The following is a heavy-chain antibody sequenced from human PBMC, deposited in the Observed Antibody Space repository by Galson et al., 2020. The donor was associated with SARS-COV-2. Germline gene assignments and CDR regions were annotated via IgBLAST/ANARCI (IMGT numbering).Heavy chain of an antibody. Sequence: GESLKISCKGSGYSFGNFWISWVRQTPGKGLDWMGTIYPGGADTKYSPSFEGRVTISADMSNTTPFLQWNSLRTSDTAIYYCARHQDGKWAVLQPHFVDSWGQGTLVTVSS. D-gene: IGHD1-26*01. CDR2: IYPGGADT. CDR3: ARHQDGKWAVLQPHFVDS. V-gene: IGHV5-51*01. CDR1: GYSFGNFW. J-gene: IGHJ4*02.